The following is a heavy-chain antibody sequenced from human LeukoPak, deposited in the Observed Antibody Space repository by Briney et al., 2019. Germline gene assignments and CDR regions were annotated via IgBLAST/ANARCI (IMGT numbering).Heavy chain of an antibody. Sequence: ASVNVYCKASGYTFTSYGISWVRQAPGQGLEWMGWISAYNGNTNYAQKLQGRVTITTDTSTSTAYMELRSLRSDDTAVYYCAREGVVGATEGNWFDPWGQGTLVTVSS. D-gene: IGHD1-26*01. J-gene: IGHJ5*02. V-gene: IGHV1-18*01. CDR2: ISAYNGNT. CDR3: AREGVVGATEGNWFDP. CDR1: GYTFTSYG.